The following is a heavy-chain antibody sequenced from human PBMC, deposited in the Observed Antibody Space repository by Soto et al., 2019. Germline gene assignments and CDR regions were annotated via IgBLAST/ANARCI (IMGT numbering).Heavy chain of an antibody. V-gene: IGHV3-23*01. J-gene: IGHJ4*02. CDR3: AIGAVAGLYY. CDR1: GFTFSSYA. D-gene: IGHD6-19*01. CDR2: ISGSGGST. Sequence: EVQLLESGGGLVQPGGSLRLSCAASGFTFSSYAMSWVRQAPGKGLEWVSAISGSGGSTYYAASVKGRFTISRDNSKNSLYLQMTSLRAEDTALYYCAIGAVAGLYYWGQGTLVTVSS.